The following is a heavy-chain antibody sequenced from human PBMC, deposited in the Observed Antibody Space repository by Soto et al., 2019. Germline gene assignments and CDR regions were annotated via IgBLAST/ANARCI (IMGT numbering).Heavy chain of an antibody. D-gene: IGHD6-19*01. V-gene: IGHV4-4*02. CDR3: ARKAVAGTGAFDI. CDR2: IYHSGST. J-gene: IGHJ3*02. Sequence: TETLSLTCAVSGGSISSSNWWSWVRQPPGKGLEWIGEIYHSGSTNYNPSLKSRVTISVDRSKNQFSLKLSSVTAADTAVYYCARKAVAGTGAFDIWGPGTMVTV. CDR1: GGSISSSNW.